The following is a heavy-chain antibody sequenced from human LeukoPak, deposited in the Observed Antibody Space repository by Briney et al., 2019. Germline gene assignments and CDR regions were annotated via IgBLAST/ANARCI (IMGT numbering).Heavy chain of an antibody. CDR2: IRYDGSNK. D-gene: IGHD3-9*01. Sequence: PGGSLRLSCAASGFTFSSYGMHWVRQAPGKGLEWVSFIRYDGSNKYYADSVKGRFTISRDNSKNTLYLQMNSLRAEDMAVYYCAKAFKLRYFDWLSRGGNYYYYMDVWGKGTTVTISS. V-gene: IGHV3-30*02. J-gene: IGHJ6*03. CDR3: AKAFKLRYFDWLSRGGNYYYYMDV. CDR1: GFTFSSYG.